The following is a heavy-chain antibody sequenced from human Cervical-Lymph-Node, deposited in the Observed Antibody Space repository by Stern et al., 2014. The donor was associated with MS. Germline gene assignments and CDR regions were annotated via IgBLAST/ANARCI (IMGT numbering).Heavy chain of an antibody. CDR3: ARDGRHTNNFGLDV. CDR1: GGTFNVYA. J-gene: IGHJ6*02. CDR2: IIPIIGTA. Sequence: VQLVQSGAEVKKPGSSVKVSCKASGGTFNVYAINWLRQAPGQGLEWMGGIIPIIGTANYAQNFQGRVTITADESTRTSSMQLSSLRSDDTAVYCCARDGRHTNNFGLDVWGQGTTVTVSS. V-gene: IGHV1-69*01.